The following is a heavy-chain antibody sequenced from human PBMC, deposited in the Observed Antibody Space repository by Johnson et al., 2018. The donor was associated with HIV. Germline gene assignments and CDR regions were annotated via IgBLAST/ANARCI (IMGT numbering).Heavy chain of an antibody. D-gene: IGHD1-1*01. CDR2: MSSDGFNK. V-gene: IGHV3-30*19. Sequence: QVQLVESGGGVVQPGRSLRLSCAASGFTFSSYGMHWVRQAPGKGLEWVAVMSSDGFNKYYADSVKGRFTVSRDNSKNTLYLLMNSLRPEDTAVYYCARGYNWNDVSIWGQGTMVTVSS. CDR3: ARGYNWNDVSI. CDR1: GFTFSSYG. J-gene: IGHJ3*02.